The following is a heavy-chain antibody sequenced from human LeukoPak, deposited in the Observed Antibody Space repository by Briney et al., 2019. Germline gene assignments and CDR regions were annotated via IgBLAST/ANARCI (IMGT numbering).Heavy chain of an antibody. Sequence: ASVKVSCKASGGTFSSYAISWVRQAPGQGLEWMGRFIPILGIANYAQKFQGRVTITADKSTSTAYMELSSLRSEDTAVYYCARAQCSGGSCYLPVNYYGMDVWGQGTTVTVSS. V-gene: IGHV1-69*04. J-gene: IGHJ6*02. CDR1: GGTFSSYA. CDR2: FIPILGIA. CDR3: ARAQCSGGSCYLPVNYYGMDV. D-gene: IGHD2-15*01.